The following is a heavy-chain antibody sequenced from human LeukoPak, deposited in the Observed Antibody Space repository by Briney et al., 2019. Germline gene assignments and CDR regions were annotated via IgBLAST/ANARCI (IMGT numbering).Heavy chain of an antibody. CDR2: IYYSGIT. Sequence: SETLSPTCTVPGASISSHYWSWIRQPPGKGLEWIGYIYYSGITTYTPSLKSRVTTSVDTSKSQFSLKLSSVTAADTAVYYCARSSIVVVPAAIFGFDPWGQGTLVTVS. J-gene: IGHJ5*02. CDR1: GASISSHY. D-gene: IGHD2-2*02. CDR3: ARSSIVVVPAAIFGFDP. V-gene: IGHV4-59*11.